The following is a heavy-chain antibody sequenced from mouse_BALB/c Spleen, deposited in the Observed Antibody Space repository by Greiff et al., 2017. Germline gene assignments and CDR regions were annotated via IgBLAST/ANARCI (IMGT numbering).Heavy chain of an antibody. Sequence: EVQLVESGPGLVKPSQSLSLTCSVTGYSITSGYYWNWIRQFPGNKLEWMGYISYDGSNNYNPSLKNRISITRDTSKNQFFLKLNSVTTEDTATYYCARDEYDYAMDYWGQGTSVTVSS. CDR3: ARDEYDYAMDY. CDR2: ISYDGSN. D-gene: IGHD5-1*01. J-gene: IGHJ4*01. CDR1: GYSITSGYY. V-gene: IGHV3-6*02.